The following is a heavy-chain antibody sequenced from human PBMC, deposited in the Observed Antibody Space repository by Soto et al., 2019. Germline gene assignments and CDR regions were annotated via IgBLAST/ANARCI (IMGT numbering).Heavy chain of an antibody. CDR3: ARDYGSGSYDFDY. J-gene: IGHJ4*02. D-gene: IGHD1-26*01. CDR1: GFTFSSYS. V-gene: IGHV3-21*01. Sequence: VQLVESGGGLVKPGGSLRLSCAASGFTFSSYSMNWVRQAPGKGLEWVSSISSSSSYIYYADSVKGRFTISRDNAKNSLYLQMNSLRAEDTAVYYCARDYGSGSYDFDYWGQGTLVTVSS. CDR2: ISSSSSYI.